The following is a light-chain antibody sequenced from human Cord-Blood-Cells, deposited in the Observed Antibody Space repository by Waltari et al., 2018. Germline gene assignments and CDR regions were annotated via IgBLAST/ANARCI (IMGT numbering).Light chain of an antibody. Sequence: IQQTPSPSSLPAALAARATTSRRAIQGIRNDLGWYQQKPGKAPKRRIYAASSLQSGVPSMFSGSGYGTEVTLTISSLQPEDFATYCCLQHNSYRYTFSQGTKLEIK. V-gene: IGKV1-17*01. J-gene: IGKJ2*01. CDR2: AAS. CDR1: QGIRND. CDR3: LQHNSYRYT.